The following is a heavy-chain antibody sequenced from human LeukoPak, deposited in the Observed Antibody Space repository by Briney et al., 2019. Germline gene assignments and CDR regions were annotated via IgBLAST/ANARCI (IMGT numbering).Heavy chain of an antibody. Sequence: PSETLSLTCSVSGGSITSSTYYWGWIRQPPGEGLEWIGSIYHSGSTYYNPSLKSRVTISVDTSKNQFSLKLNSVTAADTAVYYCARDAVVPASLLDYWGQGTLVTVSS. CDR2: IYHSGST. V-gene: IGHV4-39*07. J-gene: IGHJ4*02. CDR1: GGSITSSTYY. CDR3: ARDAVVPASLLDY. D-gene: IGHD2-2*01.